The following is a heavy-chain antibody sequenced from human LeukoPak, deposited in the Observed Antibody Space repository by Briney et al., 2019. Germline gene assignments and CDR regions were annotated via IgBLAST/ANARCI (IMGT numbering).Heavy chain of an antibody. Sequence: GASVKVSCKASGYTFTSYGISWVRQAPGQGLEWMGWISAYNGNTNYAQKLQGRVTMTTDTSTSTAYMELRSLRSDDTAVYYCARDRWLRFSDAFDIWGQGTMVTVSS. CDR2: ISAYNGNT. CDR1: GYTFTSYG. V-gene: IGHV1-18*01. CDR3: ARDRWLRFSDAFDI. D-gene: IGHD5-24*01. J-gene: IGHJ3*02.